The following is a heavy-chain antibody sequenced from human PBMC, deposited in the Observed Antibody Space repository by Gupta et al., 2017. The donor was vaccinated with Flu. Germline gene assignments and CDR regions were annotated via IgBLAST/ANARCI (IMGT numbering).Heavy chain of an antibody. CDR1: GFSFSTYG. Sequence: QERAVASGGAVVQPGRSLILSCAASGFSFSTYGMHWVRQAPGKGLEWLAGISHDGSQNYHTDSVKGRYIISRDNSKNTLYLQMSGLRTEDTAVYYCAKDWRWNNNIYGMNVWGQGTTVTVSS. V-gene: IGHV3-30*18. J-gene: IGHJ6*02. D-gene: IGHD1-1*01. CDR3: AKDWRWNNNIYGMNV. CDR2: ISHDGSQN.